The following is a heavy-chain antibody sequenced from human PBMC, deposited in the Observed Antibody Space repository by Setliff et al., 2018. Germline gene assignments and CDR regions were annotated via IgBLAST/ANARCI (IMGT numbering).Heavy chain of an antibody. V-gene: IGHV1-3*01. CDR2: INAANGNT. CDR3: RATRGPFDR. J-gene: IGHJ3*01. Sequence: ASVKVSCKASGNRFTNYAFHWVRQAPGQGLEWVGRINAANGNTKYSEKHQARLTITGDTSANTVYMELGSLRSEDTATYYCRATRGPFDRWGQGTKVTVSS. CDR1: GNRFTNYA.